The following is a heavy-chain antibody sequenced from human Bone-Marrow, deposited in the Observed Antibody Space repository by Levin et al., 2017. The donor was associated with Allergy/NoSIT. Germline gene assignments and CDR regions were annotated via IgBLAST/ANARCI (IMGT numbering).Heavy chain of an antibody. CDR2: VYTDGRT. J-gene: IGHJ3*02. D-gene: IGHD2-21*01. CDR3: ARSDCTDISCYAFDI. CDR1: GASITSGSFF. V-gene: IGHV4-61*02. Sequence: SQTLSLTCTVSGASITSGSFFWNWIRQPAGKGLEWIGRVYTDGRTNYNPSLKSRVSMSIDSSKNHFSLMLTSVTAPDAAVYYCARSDCTDISCYAFDIWGQGTLVTVPS.